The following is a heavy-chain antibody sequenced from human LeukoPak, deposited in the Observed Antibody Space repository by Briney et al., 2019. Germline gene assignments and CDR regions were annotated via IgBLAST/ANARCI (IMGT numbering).Heavy chain of an antibody. CDR3: ARPTITMDRGVTNDY. CDR2: ISYDGSNK. J-gene: IGHJ4*02. Sequence: PGRSLRLSCAGSGYTFSSYGMQWVRQAPGKGLEWVVVISYDGSNKYYADSVKGRFTISRDNSKNTLYLQMNSLRAEDTAVYYCARPTITMDRGVTNDYWGQRTLVTVSS. D-gene: IGHD3-10*01. V-gene: IGHV3-30*03. CDR1: GYTFSSYG.